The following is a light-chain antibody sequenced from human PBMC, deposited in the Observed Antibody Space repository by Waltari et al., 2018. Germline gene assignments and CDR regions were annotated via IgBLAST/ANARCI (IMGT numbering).Light chain of an antibody. J-gene: IGKJ2*03. CDR1: RDSNNY. Sequence: TCRASRDSNNYLTWYQQKPGKAPRPLISYTSILETGVPSRFSGSGSGTEYILTISSLQPEDIATYYCQQYNNSPYSFGRGTKVEIK. CDR3: QQYNNSPYS. V-gene: IGKV1-33*01. CDR2: YTS.